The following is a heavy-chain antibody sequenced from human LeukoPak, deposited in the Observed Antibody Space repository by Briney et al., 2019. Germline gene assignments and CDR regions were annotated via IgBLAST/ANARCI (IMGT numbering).Heavy chain of an antibody. Sequence: GGSLRLSCAASGFTVSGNYMSWVRQAPGKGLECVAVIYSGGDTYYADSVKGRFTISRDNSKNTLYLQMNSLRAEDTAVYYCAKEGGYTMVREPDYWGQGTLVTVSS. CDR3: AKEGGYTMVREPDY. D-gene: IGHD3-10*01. J-gene: IGHJ4*02. V-gene: IGHV3-53*05. CDR2: IYSGGDT. CDR1: GFTVSGNY.